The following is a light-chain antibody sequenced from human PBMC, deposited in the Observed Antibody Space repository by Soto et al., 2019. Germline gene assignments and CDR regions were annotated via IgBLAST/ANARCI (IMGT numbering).Light chain of an antibody. CDR1: QSFLYSSNNKNY. Sequence: DIVMTQSPDSLAVSLGERATINCKSSQSFLYSSNNKNYLAWYQQKPGQPPKLLIYWASTRESGVPDRFTGSGSGTDFTLTINSLQAEDVAVYYCQQHYINPITFGQGTRLEIK. CDR3: QQHYINPIT. CDR2: WAS. V-gene: IGKV4-1*01. J-gene: IGKJ5*01.